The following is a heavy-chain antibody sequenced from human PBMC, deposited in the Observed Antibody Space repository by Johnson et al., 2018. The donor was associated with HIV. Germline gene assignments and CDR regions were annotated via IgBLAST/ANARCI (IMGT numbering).Heavy chain of an antibody. CDR1: GFTFSSYG. V-gene: IGHV3-33*06. Sequence: QVQLVESGGGVVQPGRSLRLSCAASGFTFSSYGMHWVHQAPGKGLEWVAVIWYDGSNKYYADSVKGRFTISRDNSKNTLYLQMNSLRTEDTALYYCAKDMGRYSGSYGNYDAFDIWGQGTMVTVSS. CDR3: AKDMGRYSGSYGNYDAFDI. J-gene: IGHJ3*02. CDR2: IWYDGSNK. D-gene: IGHD1-26*01.